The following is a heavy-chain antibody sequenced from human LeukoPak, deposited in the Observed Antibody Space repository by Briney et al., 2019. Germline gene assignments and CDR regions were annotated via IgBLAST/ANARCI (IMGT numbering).Heavy chain of an antibody. CDR1: GYSISSGYC. D-gene: IGHD6-13*01. Sequence: SETLSLTCTVSGYSISSGYCWGWIRQPPGKGLEWIGSIYHSGSTNYNPSLKSRVTISVDTSKNQFSLKLSSVTAADTAVYYCARVRKIPYSSSWYYFDYWGQGTLVTVSS. CDR2: IYHSGST. J-gene: IGHJ4*02. V-gene: IGHV4-38-2*02. CDR3: ARVRKIPYSSSWYYFDY.